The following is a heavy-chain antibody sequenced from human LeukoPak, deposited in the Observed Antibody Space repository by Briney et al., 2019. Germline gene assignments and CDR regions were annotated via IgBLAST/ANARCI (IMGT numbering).Heavy chain of an antibody. D-gene: IGHD6-13*01. CDR1: GFTFDDYA. J-gene: IGHJ3*02. Sequence: GGSLRLSCAASGFTFDDYAMHWVRQAPGKGLEWVSGISWNSGSIGYADSVKGRFTISRDNAKNSLYLQMNSLRAEDMALYYCAKDVSAAGTDAFDIWGQGTMVTVSS. V-gene: IGHV3-9*03. CDR3: AKDVSAAGTDAFDI. CDR2: ISWNSGSI.